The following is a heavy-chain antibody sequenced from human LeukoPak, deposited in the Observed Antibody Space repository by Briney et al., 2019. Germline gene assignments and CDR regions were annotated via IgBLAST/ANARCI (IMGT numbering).Heavy chain of an antibody. V-gene: IGHV3-30*04. CDR1: GFTFSSYA. J-gene: IGHJ4*02. D-gene: IGHD5-12*01. Sequence: GGSLRLSCAVSGFTFSSYAVHWVRQAPGKGLEWVAVISYDGGNKYYADSVKGRFTISRDNSKNTLDLQMSSLRAEDTAVYYCARDQLAYSGYDTLFHYWGQGTLVTVSS. CDR2: ISYDGGNK. CDR3: ARDQLAYSGYDTLFHY.